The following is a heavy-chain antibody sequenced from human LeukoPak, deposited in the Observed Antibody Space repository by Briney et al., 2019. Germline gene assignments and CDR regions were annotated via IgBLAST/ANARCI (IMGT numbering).Heavy chain of an antibody. V-gene: IGHV4-59*08. D-gene: IGHD6-19*01. CDR3: ARPYSSGWRGAFDI. J-gene: IGHJ3*02. CDR2: IYYSGST. CDR1: GGSISTYY. Sequence: SETLSLTCTVSGGSISTYYWSWIRQPPGKGLEWIGNIYYSGSTNYNPSLKSRVAISVDTSKNQFSLKLRSVTAADTAIYYCARPYSSGWRGAFDIWGQETMVTVSS.